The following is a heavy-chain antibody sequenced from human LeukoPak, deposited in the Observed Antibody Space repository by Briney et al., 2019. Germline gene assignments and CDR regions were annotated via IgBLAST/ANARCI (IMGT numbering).Heavy chain of an antibody. CDR1: GGSVINYY. CDR2: IYYSGTT. CDR3: ARGDYYYMDV. Sequence: NPSETLSLTCTLSGGSVINYYWNWIRQPPGKGLEWIGYIYYSGTTNYNHSLKSRVTISIDTSKKQFSLKMNSVTAADTAVYYCARGDYYYMDVWGKGTTVIVSS. J-gene: IGHJ6*03. V-gene: IGHV4-59*02.